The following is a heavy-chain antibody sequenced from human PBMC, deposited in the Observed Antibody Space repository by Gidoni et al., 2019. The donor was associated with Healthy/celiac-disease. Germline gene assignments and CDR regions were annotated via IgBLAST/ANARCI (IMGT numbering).Heavy chain of an antibody. D-gene: IGHD3-22*01. Sequence: QVQLQESGPGLVKPSQTLSLTCTVSGGSISSGDYYWSWIRQPPGKGLEWIGYIYYSGSTYYNPSLKSRVTISVDTSKNQFSLKLSSVTAADTAVYYCASANPAYYYDSSGYYFDYWGQGTLVTVSS. V-gene: IGHV4-30-4*01. CDR1: GGSISSGDYY. CDR3: ASANPAYYYDSSGYYFDY. J-gene: IGHJ4*02. CDR2: IYYSGST.